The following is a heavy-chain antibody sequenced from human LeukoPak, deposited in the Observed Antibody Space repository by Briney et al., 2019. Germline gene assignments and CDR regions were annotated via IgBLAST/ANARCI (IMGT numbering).Heavy chain of an antibody. J-gene: IGHJ4*02. CDR3: ARDLREAGRGVATIDYFDY. V-gene: IGHV1-2*02. CDR1: GDTFTGYY. CDR2: IDPNSGGT. Sequence: ASVKVSCKASGDTFTGYYMHWVRQAPGQGLEWMRWIDPNSGGTNYAQKFQGRVTMTRDTSISTAYMELSRLRSDDTAVYYCARDLREAGRGVATIDYFDYWGQGTLVTVSS. D-gene: IGHD5-24*01.